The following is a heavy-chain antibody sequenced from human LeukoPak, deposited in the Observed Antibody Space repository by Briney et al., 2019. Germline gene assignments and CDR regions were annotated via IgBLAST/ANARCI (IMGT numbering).Heavy chain of an antibody. CDR3: AREETTDGPKRHFDY. CDR2: IYTSGST. V-gene: IGHV4-4*07. D-gene: IGHD4-17*01. Sequence: PSETLSLTCTVSGGSISSYYWSWIRQPAGKGLEWIGRIYTSGSTNYNPSLKSRVTMSVDTSKNQFSLKLSSVTAADTAVYYCAREETTDGPKRHFDYWGQGTLVTVSS. CDR1: GGSISSYY. J-gene: IGHJ4*02.